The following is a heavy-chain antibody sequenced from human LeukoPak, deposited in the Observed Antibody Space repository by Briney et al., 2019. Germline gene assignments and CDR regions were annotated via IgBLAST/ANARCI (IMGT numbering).Heavy chain of an antibody. CDR1: GFTFSSYW. Sequence: GGSLRLSCAASGFTFSSYWMLWVRRAPGKGLVWVSRINSDGSSTSYADSVKGRFTISRDNAKNTLYLQMNSLRAEDTAVYYCARAAYSGSSPVDYWGQGTLVTVSS. V-gene: IGHV3-74*01. CDR3: ARAAYSGSSPVDY. CDR2: INSDGSST. D-gene: IGHD1-26*01. J-gene: IGHJ4*02.